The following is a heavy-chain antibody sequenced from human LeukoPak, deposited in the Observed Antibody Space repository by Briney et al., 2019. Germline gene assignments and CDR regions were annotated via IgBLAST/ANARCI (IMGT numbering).Heavy chain of an antibody. V-gene: IGHV3-21*01. D-gene: IGHD5-12*01. CDR3: ARDRATTIGYAFDI. Sequence: PGGSLRLSCAASGFTFSSYSMNWVRQAPGKGLEWVSSISSSSSYIYYADSVKGRFTISRDNAKNSLYLQMNSLRAEDTAVYYCARDRATTIGYAFDIWGQGTMVTVSS. J-gene: IGHJ3*02. CDR1: GFTFSSYS. CDR2: ISSSSSYI.